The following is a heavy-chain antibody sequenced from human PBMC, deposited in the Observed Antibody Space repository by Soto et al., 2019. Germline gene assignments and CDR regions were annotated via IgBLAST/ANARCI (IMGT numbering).Heavy chain of an antibody. V-gene: IGHV3-23*01. CDR1: GFTFSSYA. Sequence: PGGSLRLSCEASGFTFSSYAMSWVRQAPGKGLDWVSSISGSGDSTYYADSVKGRFTISRDNSKNTLYLQMNSLRAEDTAVYYCAKDPMIVVVPSFDYWGQGTLVTVSS. CDR3: AKDPMIVVVPSFDY. J-gene: IGHJ4*02. D-gene: IGHD3-22*01. CDR2: ISGSGDST.